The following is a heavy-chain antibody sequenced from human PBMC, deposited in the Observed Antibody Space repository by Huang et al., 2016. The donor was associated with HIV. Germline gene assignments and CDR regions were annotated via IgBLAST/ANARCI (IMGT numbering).Heavy chain of an antibody. D-gene: IGHD3-22*01. V-gene: IGHV1-69*01. Sequence: QVQLVQSGAEVKKPGSSVKVSCKASGGRFSNYAINWVREAPGQGLEWMGGIIPMFYSTTYAQNFQERVTISADESTRTAYMELSRLRYEDTAVYYCAGSHDDGGYIEYYFDSWGPGTLVSVSS. CDR3: AGSHDDGGYIEYYFDS. J-gene: IGHJ4*02. CDR1: GGRFSNYA. CDR2: IIPMFYST.